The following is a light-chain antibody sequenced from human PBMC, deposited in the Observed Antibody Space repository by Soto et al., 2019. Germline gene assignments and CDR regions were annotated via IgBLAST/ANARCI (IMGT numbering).Light chain of an antibody. CDR1: QSVNIF. CDR3: HHYVGSPWA. Sequence: EIVLTQSPGTLSLSPGERATLSCRASQSVNIFLAWFQQKPGQAPRLLIFHASNRATGVPDRFSGSGSGTDFTLTITRLVPEDCAVYYCHHYVGSPWAFGQGTTVEIK. J-gene: IGKJ1*01. CDR2: HAS. V-gene: IGKV3-20*01.